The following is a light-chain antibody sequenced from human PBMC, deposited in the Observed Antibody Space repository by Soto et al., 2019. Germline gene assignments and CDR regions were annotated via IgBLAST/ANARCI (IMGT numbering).Light chain of an antibody. Sequence: EIVLTQSPATLSLSPGYRVTLSCRASQSVSNYLSWYQQKPGQAPRLLIYEASKRATGIPARFSGSGSGTDFTLTISSLETEEFAVYFCQQYSRWTQETFGPGTKVDIK. CDR3: QQYSRWTQET. J-gene: IGKJ3*01. CDR2: EAS. CDR1: QSVSNY. V-gene: IGKV3-11*01.